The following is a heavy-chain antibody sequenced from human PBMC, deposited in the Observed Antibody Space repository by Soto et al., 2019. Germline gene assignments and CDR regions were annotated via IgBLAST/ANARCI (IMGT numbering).Heavy chain of an antibody. Sequence: GESRKISCAASGFSFSTYTMDCVRQAPGKGLEWVSSISSSSSYIYYADSVKGRFTISRDNAKNSLYLQMNSLRAEDTAVYYCARRIAAAVSWFEPWGEGTLVTVS. CDR1: GFSFSTYT. J-gene: IGHJ5*02. CDR3: ARRIAAAVSWFEP. V-gene: IGHV3-21*01. D-gene: IGHD6-13*01. CDR2: ISSSSSYI.